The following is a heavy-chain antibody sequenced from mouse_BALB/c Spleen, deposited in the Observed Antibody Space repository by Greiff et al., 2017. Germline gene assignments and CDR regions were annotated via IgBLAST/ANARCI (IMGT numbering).Heavy chain of an antibody. J-gene: IGHJ4*01. CDR1: GFSLTSYG. CDR3: ARNPFITTATYAMDY. V-gene: IGHV2-2*02. D-gene: IGHD1-2*01. Sequence: QVQLKESGPGLVQPSQSLSITCTVSGFSLTSYGVHWVRQSPGKGLEWLGVIWSGGSTDCNAAFISRLSISKDNSKSQVFFKMNSLQANDTAIYYCARNPFITTATYAMDYWGQGTSVTVSS. CDR2: IWSGGST.